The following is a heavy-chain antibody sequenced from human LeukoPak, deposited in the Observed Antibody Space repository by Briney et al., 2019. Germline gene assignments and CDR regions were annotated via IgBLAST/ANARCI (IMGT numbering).Heavy chain of an antibody. J-gene: IGHJ4*02. CDR1: GSTFSSYA. Sequence: SSVKVSCKASGSTFSSYAISWVRQAPGQGLEWMGRIIPIFGTANYAQKFQGRVTITTDESTSTAYMELSSLRSEDTAVYYCASNPRTTLLLDYWGQGTLVTVSS. CDR3: ASNPRTTLLLDY. CDR2: IIPIFGTA. V-gene: IGHV1-69*05. D-gene: IGHD1-14*01.